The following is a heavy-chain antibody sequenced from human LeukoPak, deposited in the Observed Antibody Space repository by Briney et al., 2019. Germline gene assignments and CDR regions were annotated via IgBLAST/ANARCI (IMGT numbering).Heavy chain of an antibody. CDR3: ARNQYYYGSGSYYNPYYYYYYGMDV. J-gene: IGHJ6*04. CDR2: ISAYNGNT. CDR1: GYTFPSYG. Sequence: ASVKVACKASGYTFPSYGISWVRQAPGQGLEWMGWISAYNGNTNYAQKLQGRVTMTTDTSTSTAYMELRSLRSDDTAVYYCARNQYYYGSGSYYNPYYYYYYGMDVWGKGTTVTVSS. V-gene: IGHV1-18*04. D-gene: IGHD3-10*01.